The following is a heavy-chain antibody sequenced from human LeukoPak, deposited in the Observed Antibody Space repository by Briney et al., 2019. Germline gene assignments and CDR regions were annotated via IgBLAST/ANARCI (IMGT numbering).Heavy chain of an antibody. J-gene: IGHJ6*02. CDR3: ARLTGSKADGMDV. CDR1: GFTISNYY. V-gene: IGHV3-66*04. CDR2: MYSGGAT. Sequence: GGSLRLSCAASGFTISNYYINWVRQAPGKGLEWVSVMYSGGATNYADSLRGRFTLSRDSSKNTLFLQMNALRAEDTAVYYCARLTGSKADGMDVWGQGTTVTVSS. D-gene: IGHD1-14*01.